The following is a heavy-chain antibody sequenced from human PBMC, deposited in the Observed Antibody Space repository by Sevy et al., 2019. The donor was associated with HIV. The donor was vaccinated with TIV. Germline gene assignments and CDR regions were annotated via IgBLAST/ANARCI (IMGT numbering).Heavy chain of an antibody. CDR1: GFTFSDYY. J-gene: IGHJ4*02. Sequence: GGSLRLSCAASGFTFSDYYMSWIRQAPGKGLEWVSYISSSGSTIYYADSVKGRFTISRDNAKNSLYLQMNSLRAEDTAVYYCAGGYSYGIPSSNDYWGQGTLVTVSS. CDR2: ISSSGSTI. D-gene: IGHD5-18*01. CDR3: AGGYSYGIPSSNDY. V-gene: IGHV3-11*01.